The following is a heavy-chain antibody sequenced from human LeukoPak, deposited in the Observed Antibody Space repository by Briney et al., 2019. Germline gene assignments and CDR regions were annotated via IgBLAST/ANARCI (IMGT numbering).Heavy chain of an antibody. V-gene: IGHV3-7*01. CDR3: ATRRGEN. Sequence: GGFLRLSCAASGFTFSTYWMSWVRQAPGKGLEWVALIKEVDSDTYYMDSVRGRFTIFRDNADNSLYLQMNSLRGDDTAVYYCATRRGENWGQGTLVTVSS. CDR2: IKEVDSDT. CDR1: GFTFSTYW. J-gene: IGHJ4*02.